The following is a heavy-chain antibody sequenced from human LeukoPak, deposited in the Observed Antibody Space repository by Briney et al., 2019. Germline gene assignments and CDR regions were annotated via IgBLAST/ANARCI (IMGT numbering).Heavy chain of an antibody. CDR1: GFTFSTYG. CDR3: ARDTHHYFDY. V-gene: IGHV3-33*01. CDR2: IWYDGSNK. Sequence: GGSLRLSCAASGFTFSTYGIHWVRQAPGKGLEWVAVIWYDGSNKYYADSVKGRFTISRDNSKNTLYLQVNSLRAEDTAVYYCARDTHHYFDYWGQGTLVTVSS. J-gene: IGHJ4*02.